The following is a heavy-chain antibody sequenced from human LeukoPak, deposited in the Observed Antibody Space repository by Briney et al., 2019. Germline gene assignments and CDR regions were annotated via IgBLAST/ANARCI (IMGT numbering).Heavy chain of an antibody. V-gene: IGHV4-39*07. D-gene: IGHD1-26*01. Sequence: SETLSLTCTVSGGSISSSSYYWGWLRQPPGTGLEWIGSIYYSGSTYYNPSLKSRVTISVDTSKNQFSLKLSSVTAADTAVYYCARASSDYFDYWGQGTLVTVSS. CDR2: IYYSGST. J-gene: IGHJ4*02. CDR1: GGSISSSSYY. CDR3: ARASSDYFDY.